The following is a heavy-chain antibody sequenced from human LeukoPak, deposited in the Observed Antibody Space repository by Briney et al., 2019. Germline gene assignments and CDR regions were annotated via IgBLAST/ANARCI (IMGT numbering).Heavy chain of an antibody. CDR1: GFTFSSYS. Sequence: PGGSLRLSCAASGFTFSSYSMNWVRQAPGKGLEWVSSISSSSSYIYYADSVKGRFTTSRDNAKNSLYLQMNSLRAEDTAVYYCARADILTGSGDYYYMDVWGKGTTVTISS. V-gene: IGHV3-21*01. CDR3: ARADILTGSGDYYYMDV. CDR2: ISSSSSYI. J-gene: IGHJ6*03. D-gene: IGHD3-9*01.